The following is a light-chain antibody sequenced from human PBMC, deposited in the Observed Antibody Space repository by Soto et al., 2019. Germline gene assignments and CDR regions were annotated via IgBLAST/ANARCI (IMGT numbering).Light chain of an antibody. J-gene: IGLJ1*01. CDR1: SSNIGAGYE. CDR2: EDT. CDR3: QSYDNSLSGSYV. V-gene: IGLV1-40*01. Sequence: SVLTQPPSVSGAPGEMVTISCTGSSSNIGAGYEVHWYQQLPGTSPKLLIYEDTDRPSGVPDRFSGSKSGTSASLAITGLLAEDEADYYCQSYDNSLSGSYVFGTGTKVTVL.